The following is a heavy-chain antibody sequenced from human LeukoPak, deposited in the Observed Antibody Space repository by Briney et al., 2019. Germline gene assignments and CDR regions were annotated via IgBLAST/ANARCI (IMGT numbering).Heavy chain of an antibody. CDR2: ISGSGGST. J-gene: IGHJ4*02. CDR1: GFSLSNYI. Sequence: GGSLRLSCVASGFSLSNYIMSWVRQAPGKGLEWVSGISGSGGSTYYADSVKGRFTISRDNSKNTLYLQMNSPRAEDTAVYYCASGIGPGYCSITSCYGPLDYWGQGTLVTVSS. CDR3: ASGIGPGYCSITSCYGPLDY. D-gene: IGHD2-2*01. V-gene: IGHV3-23*01.